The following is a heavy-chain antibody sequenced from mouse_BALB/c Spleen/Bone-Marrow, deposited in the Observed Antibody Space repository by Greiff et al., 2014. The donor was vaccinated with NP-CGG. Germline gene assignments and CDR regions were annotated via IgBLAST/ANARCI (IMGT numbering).Heavy chain of an antibody. Sequence: EVQLQQSGAELVKPGASVKLSCTASGFNIKDTYMHWVKQRPEQGLEWIGRIDPANGNTKYDPKFQGKATITADTSSNTAYLQLSSLTSEYTAVYYCAVYYYGSSLFAYWGQGTLVTVSA. J-gene: IGHJ3*01. D-gene: IGHD1-1*01. V-gene: IGHV14-3*02. CDR3: AVYYYGSSLFAY. CDR1: GFNIKDTY. CDR2: IDPANGNT.